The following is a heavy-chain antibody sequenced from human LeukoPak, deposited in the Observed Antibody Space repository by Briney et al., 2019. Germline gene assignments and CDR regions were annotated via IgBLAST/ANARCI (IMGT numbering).Heavy chain of an antibody. V-gene: IGHV3-7*01. D-gene: IGHD3-3*01. CDR3: ARRGDFWSGYSGDY. Sequence: TGGSLRLTRAASGFTFSSYWMSWVRQAPGKGLEWVANIKQDGSEKYYVDSVKGRFTISRDNAKNSLYLQMNSLRAEDTAVYYCARRGDFWSGYSGDYWGQGTLVTVSS. CDR1: GFTFSSYW. J-gene: IGHJ4*02. CDR2: IKQDGSEK.